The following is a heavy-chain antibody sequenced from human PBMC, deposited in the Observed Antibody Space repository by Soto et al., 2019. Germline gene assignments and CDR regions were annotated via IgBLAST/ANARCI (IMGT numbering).Heavy chain of an antibody. J-gene: IGHJ1*01. CDR1: GFTFSSYA. CDR3: AKDLGLMVYASWLVRLSYFQH. CDR2: ISGSGGST. D-gene: IGHD2-8*01. V-gene: IGHV3-23*01. Sequence: GGSLRLSCAASGFTFSSYAMSWVRQAPGKGLEWVSAISGSGGSTYYADSVKGRFTISRDNSKNTLYLQMNSLRAEDTAVYYCAKDLGLMVYASWLVRLSYFQHWGQGTLVTVSS.